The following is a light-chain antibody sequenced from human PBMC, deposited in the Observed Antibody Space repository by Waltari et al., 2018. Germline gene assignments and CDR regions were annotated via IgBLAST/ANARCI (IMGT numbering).Light chain of an antibody. CDR3: QQYXXTPPV. J-gene: IGKJ5*01. V-gene: IGKV4-1*01. Sequence: DIVMTQSPDSLAVSLGERATINCKSSQRVFYSSNNNNYLTWYQQKPGQPPKLLIYWAATRESGVPDRFSGSGSGTDFTLTITSLQAEDVALYYCQQYXXTPPVFXQGTRLXIK. CDR2: WAA. CDR1: QRVFYSSNNNNY.